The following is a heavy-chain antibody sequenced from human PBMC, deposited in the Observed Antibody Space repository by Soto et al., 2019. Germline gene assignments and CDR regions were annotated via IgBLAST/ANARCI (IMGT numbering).Heavy chain of an antibody. V-gene: IGHV3-30*18. J-gene: IGHJ6*02. D-gene: IGHD6-6*01. CDR2: MSNDGSNK. CDR1: GFSFSAYG. CDR3: AKGSSSVYYYYYGIDV. Sequence: QVQLVESGGGVVQPGRSLRLSCVASGFSFSAYGMHWVRQAPGKGLEWVAVMSNDGSNKYYADSVKGRFTISRDNSKNMLYLQMNSLRTEDTAVYYCAKGSSSVYYYYYGIDVWGQGTTVTVSS.